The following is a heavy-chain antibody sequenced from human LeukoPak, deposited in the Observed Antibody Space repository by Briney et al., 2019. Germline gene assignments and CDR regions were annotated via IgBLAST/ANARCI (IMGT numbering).Heavy chain of an antibody. CDR1: GFTFSGFA. CDR2: ISYHGRDK. D-gene: IGHD6-13*01. CDR3: AKGSSSWTSPLDY. V-gene: IGHV3-30*04. J-gene: IGHJ4*02. Sequence: GESLRLSCAGSGFTFSGFAMHWVRQAPGKGLEWVAAISYHGRDKYYADAVSGRFTISRDNSKNTLHLEMNSLRTDDTAVYYCAKGSSSWTSPLDYWGQGTLVTVSS.